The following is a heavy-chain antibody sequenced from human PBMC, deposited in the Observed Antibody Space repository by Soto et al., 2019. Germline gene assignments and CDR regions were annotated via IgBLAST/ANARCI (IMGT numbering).Heavy chain of an antibody. Sequence: SETLSLTCTVSGGSISSGDYYLSCIRQPPWNGLELIGYIYYSGSTYYNPSLKSRVTISVDTSKNQFSLKLSSVTAADTAVYYCARVGESYDSSASPYFPNWFDPWGQGTLVTVSS. CDR1: GGSISSGDYY. CDR2: IYYSGST. CDR3: ARVGESYDSSASPYFPNWFDP. V-gene: IGHV4-30-4*01. D-gene: IGHD3-22*01. J-gene: IGHJ5*02.